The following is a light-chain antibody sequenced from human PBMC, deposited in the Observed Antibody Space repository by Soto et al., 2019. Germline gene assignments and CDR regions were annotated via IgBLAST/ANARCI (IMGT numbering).Light chain of an antibody. V-gene: IGKV3-20*01. CDR3: QQYGSSPQT. Sequence: EIVLTQSPGTLSLSPGERATLSCRASQSVRNNYLAWYQQKPGQAPRLLIYGASSRATGIPDRFSGSGSGTDFTLTISRLEPEDFGVYYCQQYGSSPQTFGQGTKVEIK. CDR2: GAS. CDR1: QSVRNNY. J-gene: IGKJ1*01.